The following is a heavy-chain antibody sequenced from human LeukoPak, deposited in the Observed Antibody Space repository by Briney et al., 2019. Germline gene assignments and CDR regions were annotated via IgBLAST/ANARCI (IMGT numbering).Heavy chain of an antibody. CDR3: ARDASYSHPFDY. D-gene: IGHD2-21*01. Sequence: PGRSLRLSCAASGFTFSSYAMHWARQAPGKGLEWVAVISYDGSNKYYADSVKGRFTISRDNSKNTLYLQMNSLRAEDTAVYYCARDASYSHPFDYWGQGTLVTVSS. V-gene: IGHV3-30*04. CDR1: GFTFSSYA. CDR2: ISYDGSNK. J-gene: IGHJ4*02.